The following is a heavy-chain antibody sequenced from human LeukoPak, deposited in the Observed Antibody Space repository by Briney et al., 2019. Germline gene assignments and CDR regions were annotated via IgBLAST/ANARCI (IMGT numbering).Heavy chain of an antibody. J-gene: IGHJ4*02. CDR1: GGSFSGYY. Sequence: SETLSLTCAVYGGSFSGYYWSWIRQPPGKGLEWIGYIYSRGLTRGSTNYNPSLKSRVTISVDTSKNQFSLKLRSVTAADTAVYYCARDQEYSGSYYRYFDYWGQGTLVTVSA. D-gene: IGHD1-26*01. CDR2: IYSRGLTRGST. CDR3: ARDQEYSGSYYRYFDY. V-gene: IGHV4-59*01.